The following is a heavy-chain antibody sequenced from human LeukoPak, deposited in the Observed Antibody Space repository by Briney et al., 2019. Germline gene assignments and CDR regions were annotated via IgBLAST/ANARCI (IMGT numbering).Heavy chain of an antibody. J-gene: IGHJ5*02. CDR3: ARDRLWFRELSPNWFDP. Sequence: SETLSLTCTVSGGSISTSNYYWGWVRQPPGTGLEWLGNIFYSGSTYYSPSLKSRVTMSVDTSKNQFSLKVSAVTAADTAVYYCARDRLWFRELSPNWFDPWGQGTLVTVSS. V-gene: IGHV4-39*07. CDR1: GGSISTSNYY. D-gene: IGHD3-10*01. CDR2: IFYSGST.